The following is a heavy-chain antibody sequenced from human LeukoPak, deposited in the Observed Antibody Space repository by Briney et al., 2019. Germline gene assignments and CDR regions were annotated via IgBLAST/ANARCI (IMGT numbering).Heavy chain of an antibody. CDR1: GGTFSSYA. CDR3: ARGPDCSSTSCYPPYYYGMDV. Sequence: SVKVSCRASGGTFSSYAISWVRQAPGKGLEWMGGIIPIFGTANYAQKFQGRVTITADESTSTAYMELSSLRSEDTAVYYCARGPDCSSTSCYPPYYYGMDVWGKGTTVTVSS. J-gene: IGHJ6*04. D-gene: IGHD2-2*01. V-gene: IGHV1-69*13. CDR2: IIPIFGTA.